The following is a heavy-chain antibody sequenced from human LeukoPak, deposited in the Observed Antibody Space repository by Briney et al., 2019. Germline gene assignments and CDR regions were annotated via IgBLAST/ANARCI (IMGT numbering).Heavy chain of an antibody. V-gene: IGHV3-21*01. J-gene: IGHJ4*02. Sequence: PGGSLRLSCAASGFTFSSYSMNWVRQAPGKGLEWVSSISSSSSYIYYADSVKGRFTISRDNAKNSLYLQMNSLRAEDTAVYYCARTPSGSYSSGYWGQGTLVTVSS. CDR2: ISSSSSYI. CDR3: ARTPSGSYSSGY. D-gene: IGHD1-26*01. CDR1: GFTFSSYS.